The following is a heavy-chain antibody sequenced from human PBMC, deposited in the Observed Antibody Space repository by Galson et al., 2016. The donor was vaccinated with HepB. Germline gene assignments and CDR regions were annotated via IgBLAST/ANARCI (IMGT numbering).Heavy chain of an antibody. CDR1: GFTFSSYS. Sequence: SLRLSCAAPGFTFSSYSMNWVRQAPGKGLEWISYISSSSTTIYYADSVKGRFTISRDNGKNSLYLQVNSLRGEDTAVYYCARDRDLAGALDVWGQGTMVTVSS. V-gene: IGHV3-48*01. D-gene: IGHD3-10*01. J-gene: IGHJ3*01. CDR3: ARDRDLAGALDV. CDR2: ISSSSTTI.